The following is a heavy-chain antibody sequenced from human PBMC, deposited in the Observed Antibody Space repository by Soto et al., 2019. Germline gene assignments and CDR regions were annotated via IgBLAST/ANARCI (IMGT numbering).Heavy chain of an antibody. CDR3: ARDRHNSGY. CDR2: IYYSGIT. D-gene: IGHD6-19*01. CDR1: GGSITNYY. J-gene: IGHJ4*02. Sequence: SETLSLTCTVSGGSITNYYWSWFRQPPGKGLEWIGYIYYSGITNYNPSLKSRVTISVDPSKNQFSLKLRSVTSADTAVYYCARDRHNSGYWGQGTLVTVSS. V-gene: IGHV4-59*01.